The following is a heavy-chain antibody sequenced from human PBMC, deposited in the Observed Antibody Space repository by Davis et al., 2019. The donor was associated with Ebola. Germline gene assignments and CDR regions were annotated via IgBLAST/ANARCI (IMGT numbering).Heavy chain of an antibody. Sequence: MPSETLSLTCAVSGDSISSSNWWSWVRQPPGKGLEWIGEISQSGSTNYNPSLKSRVTISVDTSKNQFSLKLSSVTAADTAVYYCARVGCSSTSCYGYYYGMDVWGQGTTVTVSS. V-gene: IGHV4-4*02. CDR1: GDSISSSNW. CDR3: ARVGCSSTSCYGYYYGMDV. J-gene: IGHJ6*02. D-gene: IGHD2-2*01. CDR2: ISQSGST.